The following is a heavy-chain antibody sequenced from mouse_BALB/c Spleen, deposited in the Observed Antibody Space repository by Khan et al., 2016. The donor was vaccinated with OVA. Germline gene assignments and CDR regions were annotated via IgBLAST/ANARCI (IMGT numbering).Heavy chain of an antibody. V-gene: IGHV1-80*01. J-gene: IGHJ3*01. Sequence: QVQLQQSGAELVRPGSSVKISCKASGYAFSNYWMNWVKQRPGQGLEWIGQIYPGDGDTSFNGKFRGKATLTADKSSSTAYMQLSSLTSEDSAVYFCARSGYDYFAYWGQGTLVTVS. CDR2: IYPGDGDT. CDR3: ARSGYDYFAY. D-gene: IGHD2-14*01. CDR1: GYAFSNYW.